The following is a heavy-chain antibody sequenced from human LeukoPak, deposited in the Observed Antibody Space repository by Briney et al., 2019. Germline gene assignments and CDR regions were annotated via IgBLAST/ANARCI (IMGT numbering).Heavy chain of an antibody. V-gene: IGHV4-4*07. Sequence: PSETLSLTCTVSGGSISSYYWSWIRQPAGKGLEWIGRIYTSGSTYYNPSLKGRVTISVDTSKNQFSLKVNSVTAADTAVYYCARVHDSDYKIYNWFDPWGQGTLVTVSS. J-gene: IGHJ5*02. CDR1: GGSISSYY. CDR3: ARVHDSDYKIYNWFDP. CDR2: IYTSGST. D-gene: IGHD4-11*01.